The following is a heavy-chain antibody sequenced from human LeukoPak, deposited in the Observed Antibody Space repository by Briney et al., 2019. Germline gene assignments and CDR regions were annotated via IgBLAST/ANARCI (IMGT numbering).Heavy chain of an antibody. CDR3: ALLAVASDFDY. J-gene: IGHJ4*02. Sequence: GGCLRLSCAASGFMFRSFKMYWVRQAPGKGLEWVAYISSGGTTMYYADSVKGRFTISRDDAKNSLFLQMNSLRAEDTAVYYCALLAVASDFDYWGQGTLVTVSS. D-gene: IGHD5-12*01. CDR2: ISSGGTTM. CDR1: GFMFRSFK. V-gene: IGHV3-48*03.